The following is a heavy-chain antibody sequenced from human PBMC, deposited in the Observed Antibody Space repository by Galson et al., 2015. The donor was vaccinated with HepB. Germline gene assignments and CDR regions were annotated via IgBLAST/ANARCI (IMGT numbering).Heavy chain of an antibody. J-gene: IGHJ3*02. V-gene: IGHV3-72*01. D-gene: IGHD3-22*01. CDR1: GLMFSDHD. CDR2: TGNRAKSYST. CDR3: ARRRYYDTSGYYSYGFDI. Sequence: SLRLSCAASGLMFSDHDMDWVRQAPGKGLEWVGRTGNRAKSYSTAYVASVTGRFTISRDDSKKSVYLQMNSLKMEDTAVYYCARRRYYDTSGYYSYGFDIWGQGTMVTVSS.